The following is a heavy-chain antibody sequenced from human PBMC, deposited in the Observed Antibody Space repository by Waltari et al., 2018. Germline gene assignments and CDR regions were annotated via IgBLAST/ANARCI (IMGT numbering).Heavy chain of an antibody. Sequence: QVQLVRSGAEVKQPGSSMKVSCKASGDTFRRYAISWVRQAPRQGLGWMGGNIPLFGTTNYAQKFQGRATMTADEPTSTAYVELRSLKSEDTAVYFCARSYYYDRRANYPSLGAFDSWGQGTLVTVAS. D-gene: IGHD3-22*01. CDR1: GDTFRRYA. CDR3: ARSYYYDRRANYPSLGAFDS. CDR2: NIPLFGTT. J-gene: IGHJ4*02. V-gene: IGHV1-69*12.